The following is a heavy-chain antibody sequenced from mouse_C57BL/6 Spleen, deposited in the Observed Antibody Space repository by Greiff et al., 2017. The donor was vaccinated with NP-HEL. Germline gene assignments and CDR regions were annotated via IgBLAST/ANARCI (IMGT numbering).Heavy chain of an antibody. D-gene: IGHD2-2*01. CDR1: GFTFSDYY. V-gene: IGHV5-16*01. J-gene: IGHJ4*01. CDR2: INYDGSST. Sequence: EVQVVESEGGLVQPGSSMKLSCTASGFTFSDYYMAWVRQVPEKGLEWVANINYDGSSTYYLDSLKSRFIISRDNAKNILYLQMSSLKSEDTATYYCARVATMVTTDAMDYWGQGTSVTVSS. CDR3: ARVATMVTTDAMDY.